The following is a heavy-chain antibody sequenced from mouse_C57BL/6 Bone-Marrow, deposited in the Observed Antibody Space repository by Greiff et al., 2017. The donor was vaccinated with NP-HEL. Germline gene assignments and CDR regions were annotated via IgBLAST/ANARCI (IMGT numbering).Heavy chain of an antibody. CDR3: ARPYGSGAMDY. V-gene: IGHV1-80*01. Sequence: VQLQESGAELVKPGASVKISCKASGYAFSSYWMNWVKQRPGKGLEWIGQIYPGDGDTNYNGKFKGKATLTADKSSSTAYMQLSSLTSEDSAVYFCARPYGSGAMDYWGQGTSVTVSS. CDR1: GYAFSSYW. CDR2: IYPGDGDT. D-gene: IGHD1-1*01. J-gene: IGHJ4*01.